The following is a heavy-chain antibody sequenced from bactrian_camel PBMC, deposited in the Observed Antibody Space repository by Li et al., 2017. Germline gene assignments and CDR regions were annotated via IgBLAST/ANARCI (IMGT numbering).Heavy chain of an antibody. CDR1: GFTFSSYW. CDR2: INGDSGST. D-gene: IGHD6*01. V-gene: IGHV3S42*01. J-gene: IGHJ6*01. Sequence: VQLVESGGGLVQPGGSLRLSCAASGFTFSSYWMSWFRQAPGKGLEAVSHINGDSGSTVYADSVKGRFTTSRDNAKKSLYLQLDNLGTEDTAMYYCAPTFGTDNPGYWGQGTQVTVS. CDR3: APTFGTDNPGY.